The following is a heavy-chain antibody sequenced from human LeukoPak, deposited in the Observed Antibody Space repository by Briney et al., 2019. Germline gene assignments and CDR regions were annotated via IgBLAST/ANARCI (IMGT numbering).Heavy chain of an antibody. J-gene: IGHJ4*02. CDR2: ISSSSSTI. V-gene: IGHV3-48*01. Sequence: GGSLRLSCAASGFTFSSYSMNWVRQAPGKGLEWVSYISSSSSTIYYADSVKGRFTISRDNAKNSLYLQMNSLRAEDTAVHYCARLLDVYYYDSSGIDWGQGTLVTVSS. CDR1: GFTFSSYS. D-gene: IGHD3-22*01. CDR3: ARLLDVYYYDSSGID.